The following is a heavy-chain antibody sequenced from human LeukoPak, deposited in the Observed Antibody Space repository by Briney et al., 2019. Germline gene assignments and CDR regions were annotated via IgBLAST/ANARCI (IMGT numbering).Heavy chain of an antibody. Sequence: GGSLRLSCAASGFTFSSYAMSWVRQAPGKGLEWVSAISGSGGSTYYADSVKGRFTISRDNSKNTLYLQMNSLRAEDTAVYYCAMATIAWYNFDYWGQGTLFTVSS. CDR2: ISGSGGST. J-gene: IGHJ4*02. CDR1: GFTFSSYA. V-gene: IGHV3-23*01. D-gene: IGHD5-24*01. CDR3: AMATIAWYNFDY.